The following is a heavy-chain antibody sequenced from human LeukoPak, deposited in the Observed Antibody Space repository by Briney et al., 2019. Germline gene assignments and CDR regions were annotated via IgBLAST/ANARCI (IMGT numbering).Heavy chain of an antibody. V-gene: IGHV4-34*01. J-gene: IGHJ1*01. CDR2: INHSGST. Sequence: SETLSLTCAVYGGSFSGYYWSWIRQPPGKGLEWIGEINHSGSTNYNPSLKSRVTISVDTSKNRFSLKLSSVTAADTAVYYCARGPPYYYGSGSYFFQHWGQGTLVTVSS. CDR3: ARGPPYYYGSGSYFFQH. D-gene: IGHD3-10*01. CDR1: GGSFSGYY.